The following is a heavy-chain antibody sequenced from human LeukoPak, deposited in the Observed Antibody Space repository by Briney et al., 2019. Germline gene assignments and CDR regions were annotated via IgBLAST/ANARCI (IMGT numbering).Heavy chain of an antibody. Sequence: SETLSLTCAVSGGSISDSNWWTWVRQPPGKGPEWIGEIYHSGSTNYNPSLRSRVTMSIDKSKNQFSLKLSSVTAADTAVYYCSLGYDSSGYYNSLDVWGQGTTVTVSS. CDR3: SLGYDSSGYYNSLDV. V-gene: IGHV4-4*02. J-gene: IGHJ6*02. CDR2: IYHSGST. CDR1: GGSISDSNW. D-gene: IGHD3-22*01.